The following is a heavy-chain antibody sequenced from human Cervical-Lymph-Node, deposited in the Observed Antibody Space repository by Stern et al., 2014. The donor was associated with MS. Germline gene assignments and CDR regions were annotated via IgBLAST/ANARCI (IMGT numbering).Heavy chain of an antibody. D-gene: IGHD4-23*01. V-gene: IGHV3-33*01. CDR1: GFTFSSSG. J-gene: IGHJ1*01. CDR2: IYYDGSNR. CDR3: AREGGNTAEYFQH. Sequence: VHLVESGGGVVQPGRSLRLSCEASGFTFSSSGMHWVRQAQGKGMEWLAIIYYDGSNRYYADSVKGRFTISRDNSKNTLYLQMNSLRAEDTAVYYCAREGGNTAEYFQHWGQGTLVTVSS.